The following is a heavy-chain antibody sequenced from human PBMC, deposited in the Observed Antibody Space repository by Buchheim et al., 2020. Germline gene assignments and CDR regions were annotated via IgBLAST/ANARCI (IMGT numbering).Heavy chain of an antibody. CDR2: ISGSGGST. CDR3: AKGGRDHTIFGVVGPFSAFDY. CDR1: GFTFSSYA. Sequence: EVQLLESGGGLVQPGGSLRLSCAASGFTFSSYAMSWVRQAPGKGLEWVSAISGSGGSTYYADSVKGRFTISRDNSKNTLYLQMNSLRAEDTAVYYCAKGGRDHTIFGVVGPFSAFDYWGQGTL. J-gene: IGHJ4*02. V-gene: IGHV3-23*01. D-gene: IGHD3-3*01.